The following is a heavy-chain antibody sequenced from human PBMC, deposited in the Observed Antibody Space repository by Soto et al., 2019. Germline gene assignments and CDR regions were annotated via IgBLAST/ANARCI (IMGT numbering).Heavy chain of an antibody. Sequence: QITLKESGPTLVKPTQTLTLTCTFSGFSLSTSGVGVAWNRQPPGKALEWLALIYRDDDKRCSQSLKSRLPTTKDTSKNQVVLTMTNMDPVDTATYYCAHSGGYSYGYWYWGQEPLVTVSS. V-gene: IGHV2-5*02. D-gene: IGHD5-18*01. J-gene: IGHJ4*02. CDR2: IYRDDDK. CDR1: GFSLSTSGVG. CDR3: AHSGGYSYGYWY.